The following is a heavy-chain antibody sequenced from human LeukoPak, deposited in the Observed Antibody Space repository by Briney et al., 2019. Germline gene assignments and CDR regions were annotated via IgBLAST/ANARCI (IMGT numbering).Heavy chain of an antibody. J-gene: IGHJ3*02. CDR1: GGSIRSDY. CDR3: ARETALGKDAFDI. Sequence: SETLSLTCTVSGGSIRSDYWSWIRQPPGKGLEWIGYIYYSGSTNYNPSLKSRVTISVATSKNQFSLKLSSVTAADTDVYYCARETALGKDAFDIWGQGTMVTVSS. CDR2: IYYSGST. V-gene: IGHV4-59*12. D-gene: IGHD7-27*01.